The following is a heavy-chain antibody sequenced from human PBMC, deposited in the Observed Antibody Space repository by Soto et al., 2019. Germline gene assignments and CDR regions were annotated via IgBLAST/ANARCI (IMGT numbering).Heavy chain of an antibody. Sequence: HPGGSLRLSCAASGLTLSGYWMHWVRQAPGKGLEWVAVISYDGSNKYYADSVKGRFTISRDNSKNTLYLQMNSLRAEDTAVYYCARDNWNVREKDYYYYGMDVWGQGTTVTVSS. CDR3: ARDNWNVREKDYYYYGMDV. CDR1: GLTLSGYW. J-gene: IGHJ6*02. CDR2: ISYDGSNK. D-gene: IGHD1-20*01. V-gene: IGHV3-30-3*01.